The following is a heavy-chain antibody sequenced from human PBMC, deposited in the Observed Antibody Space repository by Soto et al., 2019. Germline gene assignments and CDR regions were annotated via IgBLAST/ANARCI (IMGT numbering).Heavy chain of an antibody. CDR2: ISYDGSNK. V-gene: IGHV3-30-3*01. CDR3: ARDWYSSSWYPDAFES. Sequence: GGSLRLSCAASGFTFSSYAMHWVRQAPGKGLEWVAVISYDGSNKYYADSVKGRFTISRDNSKNTLYLQMNSLRAEDTAVYYCARDWYSSSWYPDAFESWGQGTMVTVSS. D-gene: IGHD6-13*01. J-gene: IGHJ3*02. CDR1: GFTFSSYA.